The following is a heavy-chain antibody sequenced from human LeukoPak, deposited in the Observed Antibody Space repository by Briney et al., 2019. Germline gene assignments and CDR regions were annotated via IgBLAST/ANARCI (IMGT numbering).Heavy chain of an antibody. J-gene: IGHJ4*02. CDR3: ARTNGAAADLDY. CDR2: INPNSGGT. V-gene: IGHV1-2*02. CDR1: GYTFTGYY. D-gene: IGHD6-13*01. Sequence: ASMKVSCKASGYTFTGYYMHWVRQAPGQGLEWMGWINPNSGGTNYAQKFQGRVTKTRDTSISTAYMELSRLRSDDTAVYYCARTNGAAADLDYWGQGTLVTVSS.